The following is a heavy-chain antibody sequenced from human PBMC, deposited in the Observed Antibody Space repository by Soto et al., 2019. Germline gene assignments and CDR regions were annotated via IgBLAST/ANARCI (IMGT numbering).Heavy chain of an antibody. V-gene: IGHV3-30-3*01. CDR3: ARGARWYYYAMDV. CDR2: ITYDESDK. CDR1: AFTFGTYN. Sequence: TGGSLRLSCAASAFTFGTYNMHWVRQAPGKGLEWLSVITYDESDKYYADSVKGRFTISGDNSKDTLYLRINSLRTEDTAVYYCARGARWYYYAMDVWGQGTTVTVSS. D-gene: IGHD2-15*01. J-gene: IGHJ6*02.